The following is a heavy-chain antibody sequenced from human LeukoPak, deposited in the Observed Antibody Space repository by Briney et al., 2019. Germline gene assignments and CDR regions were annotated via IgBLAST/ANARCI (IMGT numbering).Heavy chain of an antibody. J-gene: IGHJ6*03. CDR3: ARTSPRYYYMDV. Sequence: GGSLRLSCAASGFNVSSNYMSWVRQAPGKGLEWVSVIYSGGITYYADSVKGRFTISRDNSKNTLYLQMNSLRAEDTAVYYCARTSPRYYYMDVWGRGTTVTISS. CDR2: IYSGGIT. V-gene: IGHV3-53*01. CDR1: GFNVSSNY. D-gene: IGHD6-6*01.